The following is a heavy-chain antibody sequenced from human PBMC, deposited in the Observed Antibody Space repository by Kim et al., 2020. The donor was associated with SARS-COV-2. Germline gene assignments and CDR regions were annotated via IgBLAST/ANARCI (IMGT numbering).Heavy chain of an antibody. J-gene: IGHJ4*01. Sequence: GGSLRLSCAVSGFTFSSYAMHWVRQAPGKGLEWVAVISYDGSNKYYVDPAKGRFTISRDNSTNTLYLQMNSLRAEDTAAYYCARGDYDRSGYSAYFDFWG. CDR1: GFTFSSYA. V-gene: IGHV3-30*04. CDR2: ISYDGSNK. D-gene: IGHD3-22*01. CDR3: ARGDYDRSGYSAYFDF.